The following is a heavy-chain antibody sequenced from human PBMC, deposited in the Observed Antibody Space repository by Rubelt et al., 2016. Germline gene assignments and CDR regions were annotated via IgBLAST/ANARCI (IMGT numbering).Heavy chain of an antibody. CDR1: GGSISSYY. D-gene: IGHD6-19*01. J-gene: IGHJ4*02. Sequence: QVQLQESGPGLVKPSETLSLTCTVSGGSISSYYWSWIRQPPGKGLEWIGYIYYSGSTNYNPSLKRRVTRSVDTSKNQFSLELSSVTAADTAVYYCARDAPGEQWLDYWGQGTLVTVSS. V-gene: IGHV4-59*01. CDR2: IYYSGST. CDR3: ARDAPGEQWLDY.